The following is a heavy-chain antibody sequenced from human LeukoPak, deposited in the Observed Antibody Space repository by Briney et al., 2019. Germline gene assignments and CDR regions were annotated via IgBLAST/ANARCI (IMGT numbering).Heavy chain of an antibody. CDR3: ARERISGNWFDP. J-gene: IGHJ5*02. CDR1: GLTFGSYW. CDR2: IQQDGSEK. Sequence: GGSLRLSCAASGLTFGSYWMSWVRQAPGKGLEWVANIQQDGSEKYYVDSVKGRFTISRDNAKSSLYLQMNSLRAEDTAVYYCARERISGNWFDPWGQGTLVTVSS. D-gene: IGHD1-26*01. V-gene: IGHV3-7*01.